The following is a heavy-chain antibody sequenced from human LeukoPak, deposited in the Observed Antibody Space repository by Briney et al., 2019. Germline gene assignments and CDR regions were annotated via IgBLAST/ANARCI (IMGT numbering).Heavy chain of an antibody. CDR3: ASLTGDGELSYFDY. J-gene: IGHJ4*02. V-gene: IGHV5-51*01. CDR2: IYPGDSDT. CDR1: GYSFTSYW. D-gene: IGHD3-10*01. Sequence: GASLQISRKGSGYSFTSYWIGWVRQMPGKRLEWMGIIYPGDSDTRYSPSFQGQVTISADKSISTAYLQWSSLKASDTAMYYCASLTGDGELSYFDYWGQGTLVTVSS.